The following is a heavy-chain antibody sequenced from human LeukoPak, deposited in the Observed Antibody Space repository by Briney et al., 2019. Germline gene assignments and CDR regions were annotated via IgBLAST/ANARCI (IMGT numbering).Heavy chain of an antibody. J-gene: IGHJ4*02. CDR3: VRDSVRKQWFVSYYFDY. CDR2: ISYDGTKK. CDR1: GFTFSTYA. D-gene: IGHD6-19*01. Sequence: GGSLRLSSAASGFTFSTYAMHWVRQAPGKGLEWVSIISYDGTKKYYADSVEGRFTISRDNSKNTLYLQMTSLRPEDTAVYYCVRDSVRKQWFVSYYFDYWGQGTLVTVSS. V-gene: IGHV3-30*01.